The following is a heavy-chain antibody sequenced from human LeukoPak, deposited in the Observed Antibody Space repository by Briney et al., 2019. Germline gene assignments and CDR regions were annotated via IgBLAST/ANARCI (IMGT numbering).Heavy chain of an antibody. V-gene: IGHV4-34*01. CDR2: INHSGST. CDR3: ARPLTGTYGFAF. Sequence: PSETLSLTCAVYGGSFSGYYWSWIRHPPGKGLEWIGEINHSGSTHYNPPLKRRVTISVDTSKNQFSLKLRSVTAADTAVYYCARPLTGTYGFAFWSQGTPVLVST. J-gene: IGHJ4*02. D-gene: IGHD1-14*01. CDR1: GGSFSGYY.